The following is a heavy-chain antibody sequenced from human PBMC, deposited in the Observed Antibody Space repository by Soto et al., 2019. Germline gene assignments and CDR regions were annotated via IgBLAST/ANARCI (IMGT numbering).Heavy chain of an antibody. Sequence: GESLKISCKGSGYSFTSYWIGWVRQMPGKGLEWMGIIYPGDSDTRYSPSFQGQVTISADESISTTYLQWSSLKASDTAMYYCGRAPADPYYSYFYMDVWGKGTTVTVSS. CDR2: IYPGDSDT. CDR3: GRAPADPYYSYFYMDV. D-gene: IGHD2-2*01. CDR1: GYSFTSYW. J-gene: IGHJ6*03. V-gene: IGHV5-51*01.